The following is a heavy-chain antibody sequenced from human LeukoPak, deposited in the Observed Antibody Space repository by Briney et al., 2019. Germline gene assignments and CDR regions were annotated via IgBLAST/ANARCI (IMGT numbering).Heavy chain of an antibody. CDR1: GFTFSDYY. J-gene: IGHJ4*02. CDR3: AREISGESTYYFDY. D-gene: IGHD1-26*01. V-gene: IGHV3-11*01. CDR2: ISSSGSTI. Sequence: GGSLRLSCAASGFTFSDYYMSWIRQAPGKGLGWVSYISSSGSTIYYADSVSGRFTISRDSAKNSLYLQMNSLRAEDTAVYCCAREISGESTYYFDYWGQGTLVTVSS.